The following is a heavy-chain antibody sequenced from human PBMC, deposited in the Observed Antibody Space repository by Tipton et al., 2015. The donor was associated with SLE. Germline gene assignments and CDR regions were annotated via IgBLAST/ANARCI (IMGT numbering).Heavy chain of an antibody. D-gene: IGHD1-26*01. CDR3: AKVTYSGKNGWFDR. CDR2: ISGSGGTT. Sequence: GSLRLSCVAYGFTFSYSSLTWVRLDPGKGLAWVSLISGSGGTTYYADSVKGRLTISRDNFENTLELQMNSLRVEDTATYYCAKVTYSGKNGWFDRRGQRSLGTVSS. CDR1: GFTFSYSS. V-gene: IGHV3-23*01. J-gene: IGHJ5*02.